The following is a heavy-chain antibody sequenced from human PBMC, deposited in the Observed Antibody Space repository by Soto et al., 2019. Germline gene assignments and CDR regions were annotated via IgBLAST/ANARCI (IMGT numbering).Heavy chain of an antibody. CDR1: GDTFSFYS. CDR3: ATSYGSGYRAFDY. J-gene: IGHJ4*02. Sequence: QVQLVQSGAEVKRPGSSVKVSCKASGDTFSFYSINWVRQAPGLGLEWMGRVNPILSLSNYAQRFQGRVTXTXEXXTSTAYMVRSSLRSEDTAIYYCATSYGSGYRAFDYWGQGAQVIVSS. D-gene: IGHD3-10*01. CDR2: VNPILSLS. V-gene: IGHV1-69*02.